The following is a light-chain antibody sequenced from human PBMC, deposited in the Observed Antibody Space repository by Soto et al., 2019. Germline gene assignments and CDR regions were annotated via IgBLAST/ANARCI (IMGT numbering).Light chain of an antibody. CDR1: QNIRTY. Sequence: DIEMTQSPPFLSASVGDRVTITCRASQNIRTYLSWYQQKPGKAPTVLIYAASTLQRGVPSRFSGSGSGTDFTLTISSLQPEDFATYYCQQSFSPLTFGGGTPQLTFGGGTKVDIK. V-gene: IGKV1-39*01. CDR2: AAS. CDR3: QQSFSPLTFGGGTPQLT. J-gene: IGKJ4*01.